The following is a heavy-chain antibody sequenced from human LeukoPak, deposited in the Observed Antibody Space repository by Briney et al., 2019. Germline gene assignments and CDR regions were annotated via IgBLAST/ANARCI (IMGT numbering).Heavy chain of an antibody. J-gene: IGHJ4*02. Sequence: PGGSLRLSCAVSGFTVSGNHVTWVRQAPGKGLAWVSTIYNTGTTNYADSVKGRFTISRDNPKNTVYLQMNSLRAEDMAIYYCAGYGGFSKWGQGTHVTVSS. V-gene: IGHV3-53*01. CDR1: GFTVSGNH. CDR3: AGYGGFSK. D-gene: IGHD4-23*01. CDR2: IYNTGTT.